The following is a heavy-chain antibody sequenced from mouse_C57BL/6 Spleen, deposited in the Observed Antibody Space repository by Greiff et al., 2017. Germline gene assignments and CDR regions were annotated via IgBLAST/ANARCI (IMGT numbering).Heavy chain of an antibody. CDR2: IDPETGGT. CDR1: GYTFTDYD. J-gene: IGHJ3*01. V-gene: IGHV1-15*01. Sequence: QVQLKESGAELVRPGASVTLSCKASGYTFTDYDMHWVKQTPVHGLEWIGAIDPETGGTAYNQKFKGKAILTADKSSRTAYMELRSLTSEDSAVYYWTRSYVLAWFGYWGQGTLVTVSA. CDR3: TRSYVLAWFGY. D-gene: IGHD6-5*01.